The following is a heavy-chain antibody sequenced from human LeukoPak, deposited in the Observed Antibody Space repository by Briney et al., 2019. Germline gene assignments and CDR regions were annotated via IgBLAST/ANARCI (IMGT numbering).Heavy chain of an antibody. D-gene: IGHD1-26*01. CDR3: ATLAGGSSRQGNAFDI. V-gene: IGHV1-2*02. CDR1: GYIFTGYY. J-gene: IGHJ3*02. Sequence: ASVKVSCKASGYIFTGYYMHWVRQAPGQGLEWMGWINPNSGDTNYAQKFQGRVTMTRDTSISTAYMELRSLRSDDTAVYYCATLAGGSSRQGNAFDIWGQGTMVTVSS. CDR2: INPNSGDT.